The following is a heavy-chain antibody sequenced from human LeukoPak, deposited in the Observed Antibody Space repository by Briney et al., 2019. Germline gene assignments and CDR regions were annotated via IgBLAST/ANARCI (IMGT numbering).Heavy chain of an antibody. V-gene: IGHV4-4*09. CDR2: IYNSGST. CDR3: AREVSYNGSDNRYNWFDP. CDR1: GGSFSGYY. D-gene: IGHD1-20*01. J-gene: IGHJ5*02. Sequence: SETLSLTCAVSGGSFSGYYWSWIRQPPGKGLEWIGYIYNSGSTNYNPSLKSRVTISVDTSKNQSSLKLSSVTAADTAVYYCAREVSYNGSDNRYNWFDPWGQGTLVTVSS.